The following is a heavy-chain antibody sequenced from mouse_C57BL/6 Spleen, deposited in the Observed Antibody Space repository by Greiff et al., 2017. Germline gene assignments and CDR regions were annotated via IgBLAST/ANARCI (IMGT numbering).Heavy chain of an antibody. D-gene: IGHD1-1*01. J-gene: IGHJ3*01. Sequence: VHLVESGAELVMPGASVKLSCKASGYTFTSYWMHWVKQRPGQGLEWIGEIDPSDSYTNYNQKFKGKSTLTVDKSSSTAYMQLSSLTSEDSAVYYCARHYGSSWWFAYWGQGTLVTVSA. CDR1: GYTFTSYW. CDR2: IDPSDSYT. CDR3: ARHYGSSWWFAY. V-gene: IGHV1-69*01.